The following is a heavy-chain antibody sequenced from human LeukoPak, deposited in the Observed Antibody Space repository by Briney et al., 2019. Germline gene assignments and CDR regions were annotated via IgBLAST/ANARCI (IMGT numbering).Heavy chain of an antibody. CDR3: ARGSFYGSGSYPDFDY. CDR2: ISYDGSNK. D-gene: IGHD3-10*01. CDR1: GFTFSSYG. Sequence: GGSLRLSCAASGFTFSSYGMHWVRQAPGKGLEWVAVISYDGSNKYYADSVKGRFTISRDNSKNTLYLQMNSLRAEDTAVYYCARGSFYGSGSYPDFDYWGQGTLVTVSS. J-gene: IGHJ4*02. V-gene: IGHV3-30*03.